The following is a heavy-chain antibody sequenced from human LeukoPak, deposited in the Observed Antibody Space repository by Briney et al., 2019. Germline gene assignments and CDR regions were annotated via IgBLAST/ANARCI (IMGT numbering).Heavy chain of an antibody. Sequence: PSETLSPTCAVSGGSISSSSYYWGWIRQPPGKGLEWIGSIYYSGSTYYNPSLKSRVTISVDTSKNQFSLKLSSVTAADTAVYYCARRRVRGYYFDYWGQGTLVTVSS. J-gene: IGHJ4*02. V-gene: IGHV4-39*01. CDR3: ARRRVRGYYFDY. CDR1: GGSISSSSYY. CDR2: IYYSGST. D-gene: IGHD3-10*01.